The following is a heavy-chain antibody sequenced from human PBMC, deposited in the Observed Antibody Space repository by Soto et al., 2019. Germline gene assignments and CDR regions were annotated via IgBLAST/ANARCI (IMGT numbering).Heavy chain of an antibody. CDR1: GYSFTSYW. D-gene: IGHD6-13*01. CDR2: IYPGDSDT. Sequence: GESLKISCKGSGYSFTSYWIGWVRQMPGKGLEWMGIIYPGDSDTRYSPSFQGQVAISADKSISTAYLQWSSLKASDTAMYYCARTAAAGKYYYGMDVWGQGTTVTVSS. V-gene: IGHV5-51*01. J-gene: IGHJ6*02. CDR3: ARTAAAGKYYYGMDV.